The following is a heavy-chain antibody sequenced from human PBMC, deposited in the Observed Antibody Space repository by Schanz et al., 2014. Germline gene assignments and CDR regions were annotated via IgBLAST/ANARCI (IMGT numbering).Heavy chain of an antibody. CDR1: GGSFSGYW. J-gene: IGHJ4*02. CDR2: VNHGGST. D-gene: IGHD3-10*01. V-gene: IGHV4-34*10. Sequence: QVHLQESGPGLVKPSETLSLTCAFSGGSFSGYWWTWVRQSPGKGLEWIGEVNHGGSTNYNPSLKSRVTISLDTSKNQFSLRLTSVTAADTAVYYCARLTMVRGVTFDRWGQGTLVTVSS. CDR3: ARLTMVRGVTFDR.